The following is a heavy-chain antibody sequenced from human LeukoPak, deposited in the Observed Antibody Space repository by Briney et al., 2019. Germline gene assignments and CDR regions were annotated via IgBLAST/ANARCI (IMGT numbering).Heavy chain of an antibody. Sequence: GGSLRLSCAASGFTFRNDWMSWVRQAPGKGLEWVANVKQDGSEKDYVDCVKGRFTISRDNAKNLLYLQMNSLRTEDTAVYYCSMVGPGGAGAFDYWGQGTLVTVSS. D-gene: IGHD6-13*01. V-gene: IGHV3-7*01. CDR2: VKQDGSEK. J-gene: IGHJ4*02. CDR3: SMVGPGGAGAFDY. CDR1: GFTFRNDW.